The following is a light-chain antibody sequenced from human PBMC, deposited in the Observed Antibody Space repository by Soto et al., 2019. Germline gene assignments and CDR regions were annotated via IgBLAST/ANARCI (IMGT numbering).Light chain of an antibody. V-gene: IGKV3-11*01. CDR1: QSISSY. J-gene: IGKJ5*01. Sequence: EIVLTQSPATLSLSPGERVTLSCRASQSISSYLAWYQQKPGQAPRLLIYDASNRATGIPARFSGSGSGTDFTHTISSLEPEDCAVYYWQQRSNWPPITFGQGTRLEIK. CDR3: QQRSNWPPIT. CDR2: DAS.